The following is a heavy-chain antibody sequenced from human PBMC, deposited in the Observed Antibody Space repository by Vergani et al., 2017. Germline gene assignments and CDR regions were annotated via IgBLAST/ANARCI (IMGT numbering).Heavy chain of an antibody. D-gene: IGHD2-15*01. CDR3: ASSIQSRCSGGSCYGMDV. J-gene: IGHJ6*02. CDR1: GYTFTSYG. Sequence: QVQLVQSGAEVKKPGASVKVSCKASGYTFTSYGISWVRQAPGQGLEWMGWISAYNGNTNYAQKLQGRVTMTTDTSTSTAYMELRSLRSDDTAVYYCASSIQSRCSGGSCYGMDVWGQGTTVTVSS. CDR2: ISAYNGNT. V-gene: IGHV1-18*01.